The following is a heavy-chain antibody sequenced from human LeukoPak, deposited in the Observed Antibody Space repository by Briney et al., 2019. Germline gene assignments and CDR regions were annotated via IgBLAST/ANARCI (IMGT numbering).Heavy chain of an antibody. CDR3: TRGVYCSGGSCSLDY. CDR1: GFTFSSYA. D-gene: IGHD2-15*01. CDR2: ISGSGGST. V-gene: IGHV3-23*01. J-gene: IGHJ4*02. Sequence: GGSLRLSCAASGFTFSSYAMSWVRQAPGKGLEWVSAISGSGGSTYYADSVKGRFTISRDNSRNTLSLQISSLRAEDTALYYCTRGVYCSGGSCSLDYWGQGTLVTVSS.